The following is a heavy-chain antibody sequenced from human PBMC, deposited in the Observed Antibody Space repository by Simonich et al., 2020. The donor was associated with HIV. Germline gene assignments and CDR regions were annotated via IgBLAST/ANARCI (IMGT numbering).Heavy chain of an antibody. V-gene: IGHV4-34*01. Sequence: QVQLQQWGAGLLKPSETLSLTCAVYGGSFSVNYWSWIRQPPGKGLEWIGEINHSGITNYKSSLNSRATISVDKSKNQFSLKLSSVTAADTAIYYCARRDRELILYFDYWGQGNLVTVSS. J-gene: IGHJ4*02. D-gene: IGHD3-3*01. CDR3: ARRDRELILYFDY. CDR1: GGSFSVNY. CDR2: INHSGIT.